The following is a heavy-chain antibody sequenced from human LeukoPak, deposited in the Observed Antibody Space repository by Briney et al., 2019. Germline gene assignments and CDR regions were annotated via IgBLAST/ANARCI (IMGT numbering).Heavy chain of an antibody. D-gene: IGHD6-13*01. CDR3: ARDAGYSSSWYSNYYYYGMDV. Sequence: GGSLRLSCAASGFTFSSYGMHWVRQAPGKGLEWVAVIWYDGSNKYYADSVKGRFTISRDNSKNTLYLQMNSLRAEDTAVYYCARDAGYSSSWYSNYYYYGMDVWGQGTTVTVSS. V-gene: IGHV3-33*01. CDR1: GFTFSSYG. CDR2: IWYDGSNK. J-gene: IGHJ6*02.